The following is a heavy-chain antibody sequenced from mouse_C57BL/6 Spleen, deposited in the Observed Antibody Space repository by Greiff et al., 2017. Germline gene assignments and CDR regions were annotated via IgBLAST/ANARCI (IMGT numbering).Heavy chain of an antibody. CDR2: IHPNSGST. Sequence: QVQLKQPGAELVKPGASVKLSCKASGYTFTSYWMHWVKQRPGQGLEWIGMIHPNSGSTNYNEKFKSKATLTVDKSSSTAYMQLSSLTSEDSAVYYCAKRGRRGYFDYWGQGTTLTVSS. CDR3: AKRGRRGYFDY. V-gene: IGHV1-64*01. J-gene: IGHJ2*01. CDR1: GYTFTSYW.